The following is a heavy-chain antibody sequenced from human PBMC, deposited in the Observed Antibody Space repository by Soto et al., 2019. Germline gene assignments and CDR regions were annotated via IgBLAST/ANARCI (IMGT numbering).Heavy chain of an antibody. J-gene: IGHJ3*02. CDR3: ARQRGHTWGVFES. CDR1: GDSVSSGFYY. D-gene: IGHD3-10*01. CDR2: IYYSGST. V-gene: IGHV4-61*01. Sequence: SETLSLTCSVSGDSVSSGFYYWTWIRQSPVKGLEWIGNIYYSGSTEYNPSLTSRVTISFDMSKNQLSLTLTSVTAADSAVYFCARQRGHTWGVFESWGQGTTVTV.